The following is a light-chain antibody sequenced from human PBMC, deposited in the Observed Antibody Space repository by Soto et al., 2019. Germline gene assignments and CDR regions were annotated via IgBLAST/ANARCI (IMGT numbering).Light chain of an antibody. Sequence: QPALTQPASVSGSPGQSIAISCTGTSSDVGKYSYVSWFQQYPGNAPKLMIYEVSNRPSGVSNRFSGSKSGNTASLTISGLQGEDEADYYCSSFTTSSTWVFGGGTKLTVL. CDR1: SSDVGKYSY. J-gene: IGLJ3*02. V-gene: IGLV2-14*01. CDR3: SSFTTSSTWV. CDR2: EVS.